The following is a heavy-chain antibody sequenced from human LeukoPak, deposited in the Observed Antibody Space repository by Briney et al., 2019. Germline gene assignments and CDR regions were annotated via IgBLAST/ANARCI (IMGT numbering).Heavy chain of an antibody. V-gene: IGHV1-46*01. CDR1: GYTFTSYY. Sequence: ASVKVSCKASGYTFTSYYMHWVRQAPGQGLEWMGIINPSGGTTSYAQKFQGRVTMTRDTSTSTIYMELSSLRSEDTAVYYCARSLTGYYXSSGFWGQGTLVXVSS. J-gene: IGHJ4*02. CDR2: INPSGGTT. CDR3: ARSLTGYYXSSGF. D-gene: IGHD3-22*01.